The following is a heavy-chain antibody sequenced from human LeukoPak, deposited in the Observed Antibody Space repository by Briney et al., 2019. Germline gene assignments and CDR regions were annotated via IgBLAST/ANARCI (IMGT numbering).Heavy chain of an antibody. CDR3: ARNAYDSSGYYVY. J-gene: IGHJ4*02. CDR1: GFTFSGFW. CDR2: IKQGGSEK. Sequence: GGSLRLSCGASGFTFSGFWMSWVRQAPGKGLEWVANIKQGGSEKYYVDSVKGRFTISRDNAKNSLYLQMNSLRAEDTAVYYCARNAYDSSGYYVYWGQGTLVTVSS. V-gene: IGHV3-7*01. D-gene: IGHD3-22*01.